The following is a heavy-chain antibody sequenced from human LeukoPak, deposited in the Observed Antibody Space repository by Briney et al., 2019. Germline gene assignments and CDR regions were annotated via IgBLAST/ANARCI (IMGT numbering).Heavy chain of an antibody. CDR2: MNPNSGNT. CDR3: AREQPGSGSYSRFGY. J-gene: IGHJ4*02. CDR1: GYTFTSYD. D-gene: IGHD3-10*01. Sequence: ASVKASCKASGYTFTSYDINWVRQATGQGLEWMGWMNPNSGNTGYAQKFQGRVTMTRNTSISTAYMELSSLRSEDTAVYYCAREQPGSGSYSRFGYWGQGTLVTVSS. V-gene: IGHV1-8*01.